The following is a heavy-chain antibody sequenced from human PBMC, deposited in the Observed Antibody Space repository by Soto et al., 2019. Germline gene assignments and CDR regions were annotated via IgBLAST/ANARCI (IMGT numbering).Heavy chain of an antibody. V-gene: IGHV1-18*01. CDR1: GYTFTSYG. CDR2: ISAHNGNT. D-gene: IGHD1-1*01. Sequence: QVHLVQSGAEVKKPGASVKVSCKCSGYTFTSYGITWVRQAPGQGLEWMGWISAHNGNTDYAQKVQGRVTVTRDTATSTAYMELRSRRSDDTAVYYCARGRNGDYWGQGALVTVSS. CDR3: ARGRNGDY. J-gene: IGHJ4*02.